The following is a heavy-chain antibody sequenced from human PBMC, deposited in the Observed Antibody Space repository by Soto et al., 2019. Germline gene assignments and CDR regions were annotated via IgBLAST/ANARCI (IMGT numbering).Heavy chain of an antibody. D-gene: IGHD3-3*01. CDR3: ARYGYYDFWSGYYTSYYYYGMDV. CDR2: IYYSGST. J-gene: IGHJ6*02. CDR1: GGSISSYY. V-gene: IGHV4-59*01. Sequence: SETLSLTCTVSGGSISSYYWSWIRQPPGKGLEWIGYIYYSGSTNYNPSLKSRVTISVDTSKNQFSLKLSSVTAADTAVYYCARYGYYDFWSGYYTSYYYYGMDVWGQGTTVTVS.